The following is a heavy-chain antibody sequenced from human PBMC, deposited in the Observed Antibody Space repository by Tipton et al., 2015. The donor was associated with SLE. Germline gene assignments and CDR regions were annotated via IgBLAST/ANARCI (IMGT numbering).Heavy chain of an antibody. CDR1: GFTFSSYE. J-gene: IGHJ4*02. V-gene: IGHV3-48*03. Sequence: GSLRLSCAASGFTFSSYEMNWVRQAPGKGLEWASYISSSGSTIYYADSVKGRFTISRDNAKNSLYLPMNSLRAEDTAVYYCARANYDFWSGNYWGQGTLVTVSS. CDR3: ARANYDFWSGNY. CDR2: ISSSGSTI. D-gene: IGHD3-3*01.